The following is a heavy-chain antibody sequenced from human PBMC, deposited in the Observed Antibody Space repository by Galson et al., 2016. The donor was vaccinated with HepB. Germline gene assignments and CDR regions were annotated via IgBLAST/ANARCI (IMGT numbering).Heavy chain of an antibody. D-gene: IGHD3-22*01. CDR3: ARPLYDTSGYYYQ. Sequence: TLSLTCSVSGGTINSGGPYWSWIRQFPGKGLEWIGYIYYTGSTYYNPSLKSRVTISIDRSKNQFSLEMRSVTASDTAMYYCARPLYDTSGYYYQWGQGTLVTVSS. CDR2: IYYTGST. V-gene: IGHV4-31*03. J-gene: IGHJ4*02. CDR1: GGTINSGGPY.